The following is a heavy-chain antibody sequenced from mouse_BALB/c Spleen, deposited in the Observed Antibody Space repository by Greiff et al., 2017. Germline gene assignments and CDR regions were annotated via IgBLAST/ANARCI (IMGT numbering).Heavy chain of an antibody. D-gene: IGHD1-1*01. CDR1: GFAFSSYD. CDR2: ISSGGGST. J-gene: IGHJ4*01. Sequence: EVQRVESGGGLVKPGGSLKLSCAASGFAFSSYDMSWVRQTPEKRLEWVAYISSGGGSTYYPDTVKGRFTISRDNAKNTLYLQMSSLKSEDTAMYYCARQIITGWGQGTSVTVSS. V-gene: IGHV5-12-1*01. CDR3: ARQIITG.